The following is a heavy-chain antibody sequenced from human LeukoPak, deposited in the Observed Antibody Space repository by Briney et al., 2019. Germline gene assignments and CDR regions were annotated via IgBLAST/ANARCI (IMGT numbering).Heavy chain of an antibody. CDR2: IKQDGSEK. V-gene: IGHV3-7*01. D-gene: IGHD4-17*01. J-gene: IGHJ4*02. CDR1: GFTFSRYW. Sequence: GGSLRLSCAASGFTFSRYWMNWVRQAPGKGLEWVANIKQDGSEKYYVDSVKGRFTISRDNAKNSLYLQMNSLRAEDTAVYYCAREPSSHDYGDYSPFDYWGQGTLVTVSS. CDR3: AREPSSHDYGDYSPFDY.